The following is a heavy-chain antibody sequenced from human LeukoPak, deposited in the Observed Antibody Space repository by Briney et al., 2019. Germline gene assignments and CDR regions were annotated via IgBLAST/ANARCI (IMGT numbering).Heavy chain of an antibody. CDR2: IWYDGSNK. CDR1: GFTFSSYG. J-gene: IGHJ3*02. CDR3: ARDLHLIVAAAFDI. V-gene: IGHV3-33*01. D-gene: IGHD2-15*01. Sequence: PGRSLRLSCAASGFTFSSYGTHWVRQAPGKGLEWVAVIWYDGSNKYYADSVPGRFTISRDNSRTTLYLQMNSLRAEDTAVYYCARDLHLIVAAAFDIWGQGTMVTVSS.